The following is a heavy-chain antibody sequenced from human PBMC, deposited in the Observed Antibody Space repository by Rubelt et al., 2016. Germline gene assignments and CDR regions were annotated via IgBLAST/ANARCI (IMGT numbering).Heavy chain of an antibody. V-gene: IGHV3-23*01. J-gene: IGHJ4*02. D-gene: IGHD6-13*01. CDR3: AKGHSNLDY. CDR2: ISGNGGST. CDR1: GFTYSYST. Sequence: ASGFTYSYSTMTWVRQVTGKGLEWVSAISGNGGSTYYADSVRGRFTISRDNSRNTLYLQMNSLRAEDTAVYYCAKGHSNLDYWGQGTLVTVSS.